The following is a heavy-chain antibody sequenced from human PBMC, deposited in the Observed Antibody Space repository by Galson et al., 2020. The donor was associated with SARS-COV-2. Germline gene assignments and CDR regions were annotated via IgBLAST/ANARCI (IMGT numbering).Heavy chain of an antibody. Sequence: GGSLRLSCAASGFTFSSYAMSWVRQAPGKGLEWVSAISGSGGSTYYADSVKGRFTISRDNSKNTLYLQMNSLRAEDTAVYYCATFLRVAAAGPGSQFDYWGQGTLVTVSS. CDR3: ATFLRVAAAGPGSQFDY. V-gene: IGHV3-23*01. J-gene: IGHJ4*02. CDR2: ISGSGGST. D-gene: IGHD6-13*01. CDR1: GFTFSSYA.